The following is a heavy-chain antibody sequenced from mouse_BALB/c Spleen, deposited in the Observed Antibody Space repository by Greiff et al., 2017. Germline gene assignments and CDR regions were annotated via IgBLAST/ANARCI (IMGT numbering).Heavy chain of an antibody. J-gene: IGHJ4*01. CDR1: GFTFSSYG. CDR2: INSNGGST. CDR3: AREEVYYYGSSYKDYYAMDY. V-gene: IGHV5-6-3*01. Sequence: EVQVVESGGGLVQPGGSLKLSCAASGFTFSSYGMSWVRQTPDKRLELVATINSNGGSTYYPDSVKGRFTISRDNAKNTLYLQMSSLKSEDTAMYYCAREEVYYYGSSYKDYYAMDYWGQGTSVTVSS. D-gene: IGHD1-1*01.